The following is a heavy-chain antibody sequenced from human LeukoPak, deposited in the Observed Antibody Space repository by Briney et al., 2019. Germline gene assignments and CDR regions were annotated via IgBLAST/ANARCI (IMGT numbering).Heavy chain of an antibody. J-gene: IGHJ5*02. CDR1: GGSISSYY. Sequence: SETLSLTCTVSGGSISSYYWSWIRQPPGKGLEWIGYIYYSGSTNYNPSLKSRVTISVDTSKNQFSLKLSSVAAADTAVYYCAGTPYSSGWYGNWFDPWGQGTLVTVSS. D-gene: IGHD6-19*01. CDR3: AGTPYSSGWYGNWFDP. V-gene: IGHV4-59*01. CDR2: IYYSGST.